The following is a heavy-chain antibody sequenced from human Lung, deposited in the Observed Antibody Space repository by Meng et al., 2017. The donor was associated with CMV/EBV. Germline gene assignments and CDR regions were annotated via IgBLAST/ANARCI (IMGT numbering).Heavy chain of an antibody. Sequence: SCAASGFTFSSYGVHWVRQAPGEGLEWVAFISYGGGKEYYADSVKGRFTISRDNSKNMLFLQMDSLRPDDTAVYYCARELYYDILTGPRAFDVWGQXTLVTV. V-gene: IGHV3-30-3*01. CDR2: ISYGGGKE. D-gene: IGHD3-9*01. J-gene: IGHJ3*01. CDR1: GFTFSSYG. CDR3: ARELYYDILTGPRAFDV.